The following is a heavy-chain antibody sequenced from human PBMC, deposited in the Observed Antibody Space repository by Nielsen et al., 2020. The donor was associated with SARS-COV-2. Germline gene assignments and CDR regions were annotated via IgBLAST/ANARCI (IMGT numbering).Heavy chain of an antibody. V-gene: IGHV3-21*01. CDR1: GFTFSSYS. D-gene: IGHD3-3*01. CDR2: ISSSSSYI. J-gene: IGHJ4*02. Sequence: GESLKISCAASGFTFSSYSMNWVRQAPGQGLEWVSSISSSSSYIYYADSVKGRFTISRDNAKNSLYLQMNSLRAEDTAVYYCARDGDYDFWSGLTYYFDYWGQGTLVTVSS. CDR3: ARDGDYDFWSGLTYYFDY.